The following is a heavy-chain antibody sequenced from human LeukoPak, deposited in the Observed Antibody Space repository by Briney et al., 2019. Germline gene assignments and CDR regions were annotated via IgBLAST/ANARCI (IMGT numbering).Heavy chain of an antibody. CDR3: AKTSGYCSD. CDR1: GFTFSSYG. V-gene: IGHV3-23*01. D-gene: IGHD6-19*01. CDR2: ISGSGSTT. Sequence: QTGRSLRLSCAASGFTFSSYGMHWVRQAPGKGLEWVSAISGSGSTTYYADSVKGRFTVSRDNSKNTLYLQVNGLRAEDTALYYCAKTSGYCSDWGQGTLVTVSS. J-gene: IGHJ4*02.